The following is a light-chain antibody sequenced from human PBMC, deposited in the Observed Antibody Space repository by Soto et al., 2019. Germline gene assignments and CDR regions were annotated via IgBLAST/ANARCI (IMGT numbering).Light chain of an antibody. CDR2: AAS. CDR1: QGISSW. J-gene: IGKJ4*01. Sequence: DIQMTQSPSSVSASVGDRVTITCRASQGISSWLAWYQQKPGKAPKLLIYAASSLQSGVPSRFSGSGPGPIFTLPISSLQPEVFAPYSLKQAKSLPLTFGGGTKVEIK. V-gene: IGKV1-12*01. CDR3: KQAKSLPLT.